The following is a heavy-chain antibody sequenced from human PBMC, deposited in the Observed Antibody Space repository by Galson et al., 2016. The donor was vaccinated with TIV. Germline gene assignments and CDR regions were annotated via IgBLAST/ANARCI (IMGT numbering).Heavy chain of an antibody. J-gene: IGHJ4*02. V-gene: IGHV1-24*01. CDR1: GYTLSDLS. D-gene: IGHD3-9*01. CDR3: ATARLGIFNYFDS. CDR2: FDPENDRA. Sequence: SVKVSCKVSGYTLSDLSMHWVRQAPGKGLEWMGGFDPENDRAIYAQRFNGRVTMTDDTSTDTSSLELRRLRSDDTAVYFCATARLGIFNYFDSWGKGTLVTVSS.